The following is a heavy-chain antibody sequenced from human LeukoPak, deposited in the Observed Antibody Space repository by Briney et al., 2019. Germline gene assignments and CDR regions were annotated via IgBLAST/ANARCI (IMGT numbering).Heavy chain of an antibody. J-gene: IGHJ4*02. Sequence: PGGSLRLSCAASGFTFSSYWMSWVRQAPGKGLEWVANIKQDGSEKYYVDSVKGRFTISRDNAKNSLYLQMNSLRAEDTAVYYCARGRTFYDILTGYNHYLDYWGQGTLVTVSS. V-gene: IGHV3-7*03. CDR3: ARGRTFYDILTGYNHYLDY. D-gene: IGHD3-9*01. CDR2: IKQDGSEK. CDR1: GFTFSSYW.